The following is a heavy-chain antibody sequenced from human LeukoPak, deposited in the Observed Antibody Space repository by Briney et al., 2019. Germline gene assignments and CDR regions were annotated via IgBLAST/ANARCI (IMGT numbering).Heavy chain of an antibody. V-gene: IGHV3-30-3*01. Sequence: GGSLRLSYAASGFTFSTFAMHWVRQAPGKGLEWVAVISYDGNNKYYADSVKGRFTISRDNSQNTLYMQMNSLRAEDTAVYYCEKGRGAFHIGGQGTMVTVSS. J-gene: IGHJ3*02. CDR2: ISYDGNNK. D-gene: IGHD3-10*01. CDR1: GFTFSTFA. CDR3: EKGRGAFHI.